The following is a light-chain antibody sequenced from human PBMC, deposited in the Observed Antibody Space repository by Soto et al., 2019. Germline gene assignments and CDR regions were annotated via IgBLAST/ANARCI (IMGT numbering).Light chain of an antibody. J-gene: IGKJ3*01. CDR1: QSVSTN. V-gene: IGKV3-15*01. CDR3: QQYNNWPPFT. Sequence: EVVMTQSPATLSVSPGERATLSCRASQSVSTNLAWYQQKPGQAPRLLIYGASTRATDIAARFSGSGSGTEFTLTISSLQSEDFAVYYCQQYNNWPPFTFGPGTKVDI. CDR2: GAS.